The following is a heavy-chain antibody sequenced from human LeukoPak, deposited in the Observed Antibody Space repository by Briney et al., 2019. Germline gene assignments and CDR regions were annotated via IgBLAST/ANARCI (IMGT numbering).Heavy chain of an antibody. CDR1: GFTFSSYS. D-gene: IGHD4-11*01. CDR2: ISSSSSTI. J-gene: IGHJ6*03. CDR3: ARDGAVTTRSYYYMDV. Sequence: GGSLRLSCAASGFTFSSYSMNWVRQAPGKELEWVSYISSSSSTIYYADSVKGRFTISRDNAKNSLYLQMNSLRAEDTAVYYCARDGAVTTRSYYYMDVWGKGTTVTVSS. V-gene: IGHV3-48*01.